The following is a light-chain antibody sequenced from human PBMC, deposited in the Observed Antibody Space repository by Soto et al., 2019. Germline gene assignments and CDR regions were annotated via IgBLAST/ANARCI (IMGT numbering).Light chain of an antibody. J-gene: IGLJ1*01. CDR2: RND. CDR1: SSNIGGNS. Sequence: QSVLTQPPSASGAPGQRVTISCSGSSSNIGGNSVSWYQQLPGTAPKLLIYRNDQRPSGVPDRFSGSKSGTSASLAISGLRSEDEADYYCAAWDDSLSGFHVFGTGTKVT. V-gene: IGLV1-47*01. CDR3: AAWDDSLSGFHV.